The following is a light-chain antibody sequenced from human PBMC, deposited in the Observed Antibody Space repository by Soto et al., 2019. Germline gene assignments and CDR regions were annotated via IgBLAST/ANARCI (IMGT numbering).Light chain of an antibody. CDR1: QSVSSSY. V-gene: IGKV3-20*01. Sequence: EIVLTQSPGTLSLSPGERTTLSCRASQSVSSSYLAWYQQKPGQAPRLLIYGASSRATGIPDRFSGSGSGTDFTLTISSLEPEDFAVYYCQQYGSSRGWTFGQGTKGEIK. CDR3: QQYGSSRGWT. J-gene: IGKJ1*01. CDR2: GAS.